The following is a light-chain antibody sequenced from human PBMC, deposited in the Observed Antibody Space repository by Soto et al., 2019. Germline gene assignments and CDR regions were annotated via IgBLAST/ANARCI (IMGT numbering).Light chain of an antibody. CDR2: GAS. V-gene: IGKV3-20*01. Sequence: EIVLTQSPGTLSLSPGERATLSCRASQSVSSSYLAWYQQKPGQAPRLLIYGASSRATGIPDRFSGSGSGTDFTLTISRLEQADFAVYYWPEYGSSPLALTLGGGTKVEIK. J-gene: IGKJ4*01. CDR1: QSVSSSY. CDR3: PEYGSSPLALT.